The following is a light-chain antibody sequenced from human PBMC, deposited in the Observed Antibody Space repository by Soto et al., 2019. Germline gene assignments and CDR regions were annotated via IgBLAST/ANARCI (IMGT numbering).Light chain of an antibody. CDR1: SSDVGGYNY. J-gene: IGLJ3*02. Sequence: QSALTQPPSASGSPGQSVTISCTGTSSDVGGYNYVSWYQQHPGKAPKLMIYEVSKRPSGVPDRFSGSKSGNTASLTVSGLQSEDEADYYCGSFAGSSDLLFGGGTKVTVL. CDR2: EVS. V-gene: IGLV2-8*01. CDR3: GSFAGSSDLL.